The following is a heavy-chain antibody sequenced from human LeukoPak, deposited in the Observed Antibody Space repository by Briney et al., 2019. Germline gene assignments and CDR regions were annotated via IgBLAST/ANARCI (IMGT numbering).Heavy chain of an antibody. V-gene: IGHV3-7*01. Sequence: PGRTLRLSRAASGLSVSDYWMTWARHAPGKGLEWVANIKQDGSEKTYVDSVKGRFTISRHNAKNSLYLQMNSLRVEDTAMYYCVRDGGTDWYDPWGQGTLVTVFS. CDR3: VRDGGTDWYDP. CDR2: IKQDGSEK. J-gene: IGHJ5*02. CDR1: GLSVSDYW. D-gene: IGHD3-16*01.